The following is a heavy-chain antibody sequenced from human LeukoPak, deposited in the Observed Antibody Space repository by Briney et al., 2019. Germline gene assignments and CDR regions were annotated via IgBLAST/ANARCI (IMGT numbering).Heavy chain of an antibody. CDR2: ISSSSSTI. CDR1: GFTFSSYS. CDR3: AREGGRSSSWYFDAFDI. D-gene: IGHD6-13*01. Sequence: GGSLRLSCAASGFTFSSYSMNWVRQAPGKGLEWVSYISSSSSTIYYADSVKGRSTISRDNAKNSLYLQMNSLRAEDTAVYYCAREGGRSSSWYFDAFDIWGQGTMVTVSS. V-gene: IGHV3-48*01. J-gene: IGHJ3*02.